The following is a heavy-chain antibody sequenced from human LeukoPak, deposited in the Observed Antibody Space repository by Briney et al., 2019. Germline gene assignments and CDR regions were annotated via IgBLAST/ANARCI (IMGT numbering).Heavy chain of an antibody. CDR1: GGSISSYY. CDR2: IYYSGST. J-gene: IGHJ4*02. V-gene: IGHV4-59*01. CDR3: ARTAYMVLPFDY. D-gene: IGHD2-21*01. Sequence: SETLSLTCTVSGGSISSYYWSWIRQPPGKGLEWIGYIYYSGSTNYNPSLKSRVTISADTSKNQFSLRLSSVTAADTAVYYCARTAYMVLPFDYWGQGTLVTVSS.